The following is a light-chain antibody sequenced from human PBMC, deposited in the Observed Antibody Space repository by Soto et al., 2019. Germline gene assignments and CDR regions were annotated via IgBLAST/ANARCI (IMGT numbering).Light chain of an antibody. CDR2: SAS. J-gene: IGKJ4*01. CDR3: QQFNNWPPLT. Sequence: EVVMTQSPATLSVSPGERATLSCRASQFVSTNLAWYQQKPGQAPRLLIYSASTRATGIPARFSGSGSGTEFPLTISSLQSEDSAFYYCQQFNNWPPLTFGGGTKVEIK. CDR1: QFVSTN. V-gene: IGKV3-15*01.